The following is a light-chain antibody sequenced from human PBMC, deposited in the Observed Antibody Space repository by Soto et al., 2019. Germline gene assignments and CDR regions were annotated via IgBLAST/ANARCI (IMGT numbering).Light chain of an antibody. V-gene: IGKV3-15*01. CDR2: GAS. CDR1: QSVSSN. Sequence: EIVMTPSPATLSVSPVERATLSCRASQSVSSNLAWYQQKPGQAPRLLIYGASTRATGIPARFSGSGSGTEFTLTISSLQSEDFAVYYCQQYNNWPPKFGQGTKVDIK. CDR3: QQYNNWPPK. J-gene: IGKJ1*01.